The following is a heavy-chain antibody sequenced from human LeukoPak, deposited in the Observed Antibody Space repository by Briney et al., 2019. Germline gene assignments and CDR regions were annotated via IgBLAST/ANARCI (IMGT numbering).Heavy chain of an antibody. Sequence: GESLKISCKGSGYSFTSYWIGWVRQMPGKGLEWMGIIYPGDSDTRYSPSLQGQVTISADKSISTAYLQLSSLKASDTAMYYCARGTYYYDSSGDFPDYWGQGTLVTVSS. J-gene: IGHJ4*02. V-gene: IGHV5-51*01. CDR2: IYPGDSDT. CDR3: ARGTYYYDSSGDFPDY. CDR1: GYSFTSYW. D-gene: IGHD3-22*01.